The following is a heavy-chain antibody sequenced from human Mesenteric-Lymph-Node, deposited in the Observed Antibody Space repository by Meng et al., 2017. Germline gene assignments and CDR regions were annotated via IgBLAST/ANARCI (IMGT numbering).Heavy chain of an antibody. Sequence: GESLKISCAASGFTFSGYAMSWVRQAPGKGLEGVSGISGSGDRTNYADSVKGRFTISRDNSRNTLYLQMNSLRVDDTAIYYCAKRRLDGYNSEFDSWGQGTLVTVSS. CDR3: AKRRLDGYNSEFDS. CDR2: ISGSGDRT. D-gene: IGHD5-24*01. V-gene: IGHV3-23*01. CDR1: GFTFSGYA. J-gene: IGHJ4*02.